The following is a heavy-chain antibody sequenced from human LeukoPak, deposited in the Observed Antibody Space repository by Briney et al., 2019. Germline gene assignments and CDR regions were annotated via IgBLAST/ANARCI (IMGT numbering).Heavy chain of an antibody. D-gene: IGHD6-13*01. V-gene: IGHV4-59*01. J-gene: IGHJ5*02. CDR2: IYYSGST. CDR1: GGSISSYY. Sequence: SQTLSLTCTVSGGSISSYYWSWIWQPPGKGLEWIGYIYYSGSTNYNPSLKSRVTISVDTSKNQFSLKLSSVTAADTAVYYCARHARDSSSWYRPGPWGQGTLVTVSS. CDR3: ARHARDSSSWYRPGP.